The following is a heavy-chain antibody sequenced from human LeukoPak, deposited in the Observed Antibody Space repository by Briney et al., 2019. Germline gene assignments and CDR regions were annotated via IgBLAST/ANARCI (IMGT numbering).Heavy chain of an antibody. D-gene: IGHD4-23*01. Sequence: SETLSLTCTVSGYSVSSGYYWGWIRQPPGQGLEWIGSIYHSGSTYYNPSLKSRVTISVDTSKNQFSLKLSSVTAADTAVYYCARVPSGYGGNSDNWFDPWGQGTLVTVSS. J-gene: IGHJ5*02. CDR3: ARVPSGYGGNSDNWFDP. V-gene: IGHV4-38-2*02. CDR2: IYHSGST. CDR1: GYSVSSGYY.